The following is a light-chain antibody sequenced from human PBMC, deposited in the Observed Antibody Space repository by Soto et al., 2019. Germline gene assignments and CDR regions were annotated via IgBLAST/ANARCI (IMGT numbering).Light chain of an antibody. V-gene: IGKV1-5*03. CDR3: QQYNSDWT. CDR2: KAS. Sequence: DIQMTQSPSTLSASVGDRVTITCRASQSISSWLSWYQQKPGKAPKLLIYKASSLESGVPSRFSGSGSGTEFTLSISGLQPDDFATYYCQQYNSDWTFGQGTKVDI. CDR1: QSISSW. J-gene: IGKJ1*01.